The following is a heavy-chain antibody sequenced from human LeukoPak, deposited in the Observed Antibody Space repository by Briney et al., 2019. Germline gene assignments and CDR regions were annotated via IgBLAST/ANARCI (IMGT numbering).Heavy chain of an antibody. CDR2: IIPIFGTA. CDR3: ASAYCSSTSCPIEN. Sequence: ASVKVSCKASGGTFSSYAISWVRQAPGQGLEWMGGIIPIFGTANYAQKFQGRVTITADESTSTAYMELSSLRSDDTAVYYCASAYCSSTSCPIENWGQGTLVTVSS. V-gene: IGHV1-69*13. CDR1: GGTFSSYA. J-gene: IGHJ4*02. D-gene: IGHD2-2*01.